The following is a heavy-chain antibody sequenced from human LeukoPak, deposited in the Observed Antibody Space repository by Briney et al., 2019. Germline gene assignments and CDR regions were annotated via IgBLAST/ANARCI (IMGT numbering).Heavy chain of an antibody. CDR3: ARHGTISSESYFDY. V-gene: IGHV4-59*08. Sequence: SETLSLTCTVSGGSISSYYWSWIRQSPGKGLEWIGYIHNSGRTNYNPSLKSRVTGFVDTSKNKVSLRLSSVTAADTAVYYCARHGTISSESYFDYWGQGALVTVSS. CDR1: GGSISSYY. D-gene: IGHD1-14*01. J-gene: IGHJ4*02. CDR2: IHNSGRT.